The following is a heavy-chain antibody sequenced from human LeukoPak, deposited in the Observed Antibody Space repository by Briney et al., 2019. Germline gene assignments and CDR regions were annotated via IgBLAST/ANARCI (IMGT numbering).Heavy chain of an antibody. V-gene: IGHV4-59*01. J-gene: IGHJ3*02. Sequence: PSETLSLTSMVPGASISIYNGSWICHPPRKGLWRSGYIYYSGGTTYTPPPNSRVTTSVDTTTNHCSPSRRSVTPAHTAVYCCASYRGYIYGYAFDMWGQGTMVTVSS. CDR1: GASISIYN. D-gene: IGHD5-18*01. CDR2: IYYSGGT. CDR3: ASYRGYIYGYAFDM.